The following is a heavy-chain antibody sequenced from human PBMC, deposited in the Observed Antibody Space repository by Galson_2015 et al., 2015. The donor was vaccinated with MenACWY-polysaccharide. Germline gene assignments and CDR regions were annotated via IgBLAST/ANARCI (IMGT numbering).Heavy chain of an antibody. Sequence: SLRLSCAASGFTFSTYWMHWVRQAPGKGLVWVSRINIDGSGTIYADSVKGRFTISRDNAKNTLYLQMNSLRAEDTAVYYCARDDRRVRGVFNWFDPW. D-gene: IGHD3-10*01. CDR3: ARDDRRVRGVFNWFDP. CDR2: INIDGSGT. V-gene: IGHV3-74*01. J-gene: IGHJ5*02. CDR1: GFTFSTYW.